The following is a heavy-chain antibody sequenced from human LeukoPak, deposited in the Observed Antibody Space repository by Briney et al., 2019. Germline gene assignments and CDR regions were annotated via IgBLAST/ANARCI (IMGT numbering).Heavy chain of an antibody. CDR2: ISGSGGST. V-gene: IGHV3-23*01. CDR3: AKGADGGYSYGYGY. CDR1: EFTFSNYA. D-gene: IGHD5-18*01. J-gene: IGHJ4*02. Sequence: PGGSLRLSCADSEFTFSNYAMSWVRQAPGKGLEWVSAISGSGGSTYYADSVKGRFTISRDNSKNTLCLQMNSLRAEDTAAYYCAKGADGGYSYGYGYWGQGTLVTVSS.